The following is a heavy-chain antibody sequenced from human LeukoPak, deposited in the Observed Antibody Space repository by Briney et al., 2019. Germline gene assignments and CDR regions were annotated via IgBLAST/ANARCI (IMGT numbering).Heavy chain of an antibody. V-gene: IGHV4-61*02. CDR1: GGSISSGSYY. CDR3: ARLRFDRFDP. CDR2: IYTSGST. D-gene: IGHD3-3*01. Sequence: SQTLSLTCTVSGGSISSGSYYWSWIRQPAGKGLEWIGRIYTSGSTNYNPSLKSRVTISVDTSKNQFSLKLSSVTAADTAVYYCARLRFDRFDPWGQGILVTVSS. J-gene: IGHJ5*02.